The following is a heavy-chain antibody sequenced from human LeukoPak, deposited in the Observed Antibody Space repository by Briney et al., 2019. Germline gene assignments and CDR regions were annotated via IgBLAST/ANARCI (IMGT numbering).Heavy chain of an antibody. V-gene: IGHV3-72*01. CDR3: ASIRGTFGY. J-gene: IGHJ4*02. CDR1: GFTFSDHF. D-gene: IGHD3-16*01. CDR2: TRNKANSYIT. Sequence: PGGSLRLSCAASGFTFSDHFLDWVRQAPGKGLEWVGRTRNKANSYITEYAASVKGRFTISRDDSKNTLYLQMSSLETDYTAMYYCASIRGTFGYWGQGTLVTVSS.